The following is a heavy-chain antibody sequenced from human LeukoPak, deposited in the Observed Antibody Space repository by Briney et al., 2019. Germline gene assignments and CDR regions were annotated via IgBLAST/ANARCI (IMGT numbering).Heavy chain of an antibody. V-gene: IGHV4-39*01. Sequence: KASDTLSLTCTVSGGSVSSSTYYWGWIRRPPGKGLEWIGSISYSGTNYNNPSLKSRVSISIDTSKNQFSVKLTSVSAADTAMYYCASLGTLRSWGQGTLVTVSS. J-gene: IGHJ5*02. D-gene: IGHD7-27*01. CDR2: ISYSGTN. CDR1: GGSVSSSTYY. CDR3: ASLGTLRS.